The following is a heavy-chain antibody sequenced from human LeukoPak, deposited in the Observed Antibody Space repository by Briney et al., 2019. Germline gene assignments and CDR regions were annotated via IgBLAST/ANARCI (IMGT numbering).Heavy chain of an antibody. CDR2: IGGDGVA. V-gene: IGHV3-53*01. D-gene: IGHD2-2*02. CDR3: AKDRANWAIDD. Sequence: GGSLRLSCAASGFTVSNNYMSWVRQAPGKGLEWVSYIGGDGVAFYADSVKGRFTMSKDDARKSLYLQMSSLRVEDTALYYCAKDRANWAIDDWGQGTQVTVSS. CDR1: GFTVSNNY. J-gene: IGHJ4*02.